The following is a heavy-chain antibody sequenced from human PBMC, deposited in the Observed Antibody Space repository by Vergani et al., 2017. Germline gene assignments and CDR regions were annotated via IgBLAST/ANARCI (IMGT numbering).Heavy chain of an antibody. D-gene: IGHD6-19*01. J-gene: IGHJ3*02. Sequence: EVQLVPSGAEVKTPGESLKTSCKGSGSSFTSYWIGWVRQMPGKGLEWMGIIYPGASDTSYSPSFQGQVTISADKSISTAYLQWSSLKASDTAMYYCARPVADFPNDAFDIWGQGTMVTVSS. V-gene: IGHV5-51*01. CDR1: GSSFTSYW. CDR2: IYPGASDT. CDR3: ARPVADFPNDAFDI.